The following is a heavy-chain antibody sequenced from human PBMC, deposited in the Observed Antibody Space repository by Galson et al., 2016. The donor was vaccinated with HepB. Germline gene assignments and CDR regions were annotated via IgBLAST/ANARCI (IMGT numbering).Heavy chain of an antibody. J-gene: IGHJ4*02. CDR2: IYWDDDK. CDR1: GFSLSTSKMG. CDR3: AGPAGNAYYYFPD. V-gene: IGHV2-5*02. Sequence: PALVKPTQALTLTCTVSGFSLSTSKMGVGWIRQPPGKALEWLALIYWDDDKRYSPSLRRRLTVTKDTSRNQVVLTLTNMDPVDTAPYYCAGPAGNAYYYFPDWGQGTLVTVSS. D-gene: IGHD3-16*01.